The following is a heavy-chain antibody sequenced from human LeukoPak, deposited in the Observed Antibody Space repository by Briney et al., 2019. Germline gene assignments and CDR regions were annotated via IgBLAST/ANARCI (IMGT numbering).Heavy chain of an antibody. D-gene: IGHD3-3*01. Sequence: PGGSLRLSCAASGFTFSSYSMNWVRQAPGQGLEWVSSISSSSSYIYYADSVKGRFTISRDNAKNSLYLQMNSLRAEDTAVYYCARNYDFWSGYYTPPDVWGKGTTVTVSS. CDR1: GFTFSSYS. J-gene: IGHJ6*04. CDR2: ISSSSSYI. V-gene: IGHV3-21*01. CDR3: ARNYDFWSGYYTPPDV.